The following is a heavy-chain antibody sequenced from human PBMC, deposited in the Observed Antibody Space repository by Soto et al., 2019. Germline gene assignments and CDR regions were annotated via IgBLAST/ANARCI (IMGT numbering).Heavy chain of an antibody. D-gene: IGHD6-13*01. J-gene: IGHJ6*02. Sequence: TVVGGRMSILYGGVIRQPPGKGLEWIGYIYYSGSTNYNPSLKSRVTISVDTSKNQFSLKLSSVTAADTAVYYCARLGSSSWYTPIGGYYYYGMDVWGQGTTVTV. CDR1: GGRMSILY. CDR2: IYYSGST. CDR3: ARLGSSSWYTPIGGYYYYGMDV. V-gene: IGHV4-59*11.